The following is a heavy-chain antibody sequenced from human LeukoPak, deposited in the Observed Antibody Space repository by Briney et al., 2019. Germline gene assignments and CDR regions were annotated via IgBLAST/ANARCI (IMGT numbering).Heavy chain of an antibody. J-gene: IGHJ6*03. D-gene: IGHD3-22*01. V-gene: IGHV4-30-4*07. CDR1: GGSISSGGYS. CDR3: ARAVPDSSGYSYYYYYYMDV. Sequence: SQTLSLTCAVSGGSISSGGYSWSWIRQPPGKGLEWIGYIYYSGSTYYNPSLKSRVTISVDTSKNQFSLRLSSVTAADTAVYYCARAVPDSSGYSYYYYYYMDVWGKGTTVTISS. CDR2: IYYSGST.